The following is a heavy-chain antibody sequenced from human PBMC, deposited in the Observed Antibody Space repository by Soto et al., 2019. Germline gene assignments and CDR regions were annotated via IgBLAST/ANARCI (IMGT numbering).Heavy chain of an antibody. V-gene: IGHV4-59*01. D-gene: IGHD4-17*01. J-gene: IGHJ4*02. Sequence: SETLSLTCTVSGGSISSYYWSWIRQPPGKGLEWIGYIYYSGSTNYNPSLKSRVTISVDTSKNQFSLKLSSVTVADTAVYYCAGTVAKYYFDYWGQGTLVTVS. CDR3: AGTVAKYYFDY. CDR2: IYYSGST. CDR1: GGSISSYY.